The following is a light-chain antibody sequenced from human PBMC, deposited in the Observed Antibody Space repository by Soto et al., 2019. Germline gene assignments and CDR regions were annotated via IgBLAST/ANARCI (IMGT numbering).Light chain of an antibody. Sequence: EIVLTQSPGTLSLSPGERATLSCRASQSVNSSYLAWYQQKPGQAPRLLIYGASSRATGIPDRFSGSGSGTDFTLTISRLEPEDFAVYYCQQRSNWPLTFGGGTKVEIK. CDR3: QQRSNWPLT. CDR1: QSVNSSY. J-gene: IGKJ4*01. CDR2: GAS. V-gene: IGKV3D-20*02.